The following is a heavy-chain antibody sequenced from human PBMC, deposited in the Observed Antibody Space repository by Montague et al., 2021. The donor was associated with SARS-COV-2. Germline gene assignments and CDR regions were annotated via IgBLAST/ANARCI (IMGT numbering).Heavy chain of an antibody. D-gene: IGHD3-22*01. Sequence: SETLSLTCTVTGDSVISDKYYWSWIRQPPGKGPEWIGFIYDSGSTSYNPSPHSRVTITIDTSKNQFSLNLMSVTPADTAVYYCVKGSGYPWGQGTLVTVSS. CDR2: IYDSGST. CDR1: GDSVISDKYY. J-gene: IGHJ5*02. CDR3: VKGSGYP. V-gene: IGHV4-61*01.